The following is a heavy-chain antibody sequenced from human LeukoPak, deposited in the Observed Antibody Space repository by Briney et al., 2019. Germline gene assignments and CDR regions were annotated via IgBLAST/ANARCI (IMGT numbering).Heavy chain of an antibody. J-gene: IGHJ2*01. CDR2: IYTSGST. Sequence: SETLSLTCTVSGGSVNSYYWSWIRQPAGKGLEWIGRIYTSGSTNSMSVDTSKNQFSLKLSSVTAADTAVYYCARGATIFGVVNNWYFDLWGRGTLVTVSS. CDR1: GGSVNSYY. D-gene: IGHD3-3*01. V-gene: IGHV4-4*07. CDR3: ARGATIFGVVNNWYFDL.